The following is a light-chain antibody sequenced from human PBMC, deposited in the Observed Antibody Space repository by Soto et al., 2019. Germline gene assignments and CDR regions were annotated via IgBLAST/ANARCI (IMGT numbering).Light chain of an antibody. Sequence: DIQMTQSPSTLSASVGDRVTITCRASQSISDWSAWYQQKPGKAPKLLIYDASTLQSGVPSRFSGSGSGTEFTLTISSLQPDDFATYYCQEYKSATFGQGTKLEIE. CDR3: QEYKSAT. J-gene: IGKJ2*01. CDR2: DAS. CDR1: QSISDW. V-gene: IGKV1-5*01.